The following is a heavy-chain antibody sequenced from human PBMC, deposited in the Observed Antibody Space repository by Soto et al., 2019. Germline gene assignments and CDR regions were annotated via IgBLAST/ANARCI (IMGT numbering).Heavy chain of an antibody. D-gene: IGHD3-10*01. Sequence: SDTLSLTCTVSGVSISTYYWSWIRQPPGKGLEWIGYIYYSGSTNYNPSLKSRVTISEDASKNQFSLKLSSVTAADTAVYYCARGKFPFTFDYWGQGTLVTVSS. CDR3: ARGKFPFTFDY. CDR1: GVSISTYY. J-gene: IGHJ4*02. CDR2: IYYSGST. V-gene: IGHV4-59*01.